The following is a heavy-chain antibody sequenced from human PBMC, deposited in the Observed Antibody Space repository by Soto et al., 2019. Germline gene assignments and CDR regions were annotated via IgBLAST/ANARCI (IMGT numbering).Heavy chain of an antibody. CDR2: ISSSSTYI. CDR1: GFTFSSYS. V-gene: IGHV3-21*01. J-gene: IGHJ4*02. Sequence: GGFLRLSCAGSGFTFSSYSMSWVRQAPGKGLERVSSISSSSTYISYADSVKGRFTISRDNAKNSLFLQMNSLRAEDTAMYYCARGAVAAAGIPTYYFDYWGQGTLVTVSS. CDR3: ARGAVAAAGIPTYYFDY. D-gene: IGHD6-13*01.